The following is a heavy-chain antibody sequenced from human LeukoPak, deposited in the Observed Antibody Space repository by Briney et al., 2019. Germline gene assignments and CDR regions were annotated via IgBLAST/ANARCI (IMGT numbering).Heavy chain of an antibody. D-gene: IGHD3-10*01. CDR3: ARGLGGSGSYYQGHFDY. CDR1: GFTFTSSA. Sequence: SVKVSCKASGFTFTSSAMQWVRQARGQRLEWIGWIVVGSGNTNYAQKFQERVTITRDMSTSTAYMELSSLRSEDTAVYYCARGLGGSGSYYQGHFDYWGQGTLVTVSS. V-gene: IGHV1-58*02. J-gene: IGHJ4*02. CDR2: IVVGSGNT.